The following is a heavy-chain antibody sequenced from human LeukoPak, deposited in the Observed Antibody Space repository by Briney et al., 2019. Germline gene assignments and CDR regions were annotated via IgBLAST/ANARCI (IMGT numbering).Heavy chain of an antibody. CDR3: AKSGIAAAGTGPHWFDP. Sequence: PGGSLRLSCAASGFTFSSYGMHWVRQAPGKGLEWVAVIWYDGSNKYYADSVKGRFTISRDNSKNTLYLQMNSLRAEDTAVYYCAKSGIAAAGTGPHWFDPWGQGTLVTVSS. CDR1: GFTFSSYG. J-gene: IGHJ5*02. V-gene: IGHV3-33*06. D-gene: IGHD6-13*01. CDR2: IWYDGSNK.